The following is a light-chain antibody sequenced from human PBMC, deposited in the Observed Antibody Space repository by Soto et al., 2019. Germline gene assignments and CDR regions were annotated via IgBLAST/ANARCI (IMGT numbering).Light chain of an antibody. Sequence: QSALTQPASVSGSPGQSSTISCTATSSDVGGYNYVSWYQQHPGKGPKLMIYDVSDRPSGVSNRFSGSKSGNTASLTISGLRAEDEADYYCSSYTTSSPHVLFGGGTKLTVL. CDR1: SSDVGGYNY. CDR3: SSYTTSSPHVL. CDR2: DVS. J-gene: IGLJ2*01. V-gene: IGLV2-14*03.